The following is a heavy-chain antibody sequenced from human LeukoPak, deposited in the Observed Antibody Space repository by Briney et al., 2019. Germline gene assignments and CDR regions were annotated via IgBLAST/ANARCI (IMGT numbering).Heavy chain of an antibody. V-gene: IGHV3-30*03. CDR1: GFAVSNNY. CDR2: IADDGKDK. CDR3: ARDRHIAAAGYYFDY. D-gene: IGHD6-25*01. J-gene: IGHJ4*02. Sequence: PGGSLRLSCAASGFAVSNNYMSWVRQAPGRGLEWVAVIADDGKDKHYLESVKGRFTISRDNSKNTLYLQMNSLRVEDTAVYYCARDRHIAAAGYYFDYWGQGTLVTVSS.